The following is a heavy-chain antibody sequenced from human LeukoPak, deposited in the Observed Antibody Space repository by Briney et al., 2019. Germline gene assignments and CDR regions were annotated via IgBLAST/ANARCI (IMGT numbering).Heavy chain of an antibody. D-gene: IGHD3-16*02. J-gene: IGHJ5*02. Sequence: SETLSLTCTVSGGSISSSSYYWGWIRQPPGKGLEWIGSIYYSGSTYYNPSLKSRVTISVDTSKNQFSLKLSSVTAADTAVYYCARGPVGDYVWGSYRRNWFDPWGQGTLVTVSS. CDR1: GGSISSSSYY. V-gene: IGHV4-39*07. CDR2: IYYSGST. CDR3: ARGPVGDYVWGSYRRNWFDP.